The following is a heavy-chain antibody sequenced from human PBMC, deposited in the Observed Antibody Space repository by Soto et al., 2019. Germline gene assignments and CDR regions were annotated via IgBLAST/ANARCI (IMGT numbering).Heavy chain of an antibody. CDR3: AQRTNGAYLPYYFDN. CDR2: IYHSGST. D-gene: IGHD2-8*01. CDR1: GGSISSGGYS. Sequence: SETLSLTCAVSGGSISSGGYSWSWIRQPPGKGLEWIGYIYHSGSTYYNPSLKSRVTISVDRSKNQFSLKLSSVTAADTAVYYCAQRTNGAYLPYYFDNWGQGTLVTVSS. J-gene: IGHJ4*02. V-gene: IGHV4-30-2*01.